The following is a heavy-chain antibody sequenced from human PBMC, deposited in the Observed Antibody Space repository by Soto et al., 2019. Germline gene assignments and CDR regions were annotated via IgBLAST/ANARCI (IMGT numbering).Heavy chain of an antibody. CDR1: GYTFTSYD. CDR3: ARTMVRGVIKSYYYYGMDV. V-gene: IGHV1-8*01. Sequence: QVQLVQSGAEVKKPGASVKVSCKASGYTFTSYDINWVRQATGQGLEWMGWMNPNSGNTGYAQKFQGRVTMTRNTSISTAYMELSSLRSEYTAVYYCARTMVRGVIKSYYYYGMDVWGQGTTVTVSS. CDR2: MNPNSGNT. J-gene: IGHJ6*02. D-gene: IGHD3-10*01.